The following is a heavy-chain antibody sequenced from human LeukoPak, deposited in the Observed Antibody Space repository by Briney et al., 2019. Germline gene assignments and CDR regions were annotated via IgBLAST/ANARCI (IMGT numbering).Heavy chain of an antibody. CDR3: ARDPNYGSGSYYPFDY. D-gene: IGHD3-10*01. CDR1: GGSISGYY. V-gene: IGHV4-59*12. CDR2: LYYMRGA. J-gene: IGHJ4*02. Sequence: SETLSLTCTVSGGSISGYYWSWSRQPPGKGVEWIGNLYYMRGAWYKSSLKSRVTISVDTSKNQFSLKLSSVTAADTAMYYCARDPNYGSGSYYPFDYWGQGTLVTVSS.